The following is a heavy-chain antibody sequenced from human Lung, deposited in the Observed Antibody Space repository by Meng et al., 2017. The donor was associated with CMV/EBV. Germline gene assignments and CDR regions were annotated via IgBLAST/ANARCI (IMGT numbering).Heavy chain of an antibody. D-gene: IGHD2-21*01. CDR2: IKQDGSEK. CDR1: GFTFSSYW. Sequence: ESXKISXAASGFTFSSYWMSWVRQAPGKGLEWVANIKQDGSEKYYVDSVKGRFTISRDNAKNSLYLQMNSLRAEDTAVYYCARDNSIIADYGMDVWGQGTXVTVSS. CDR3: ARDNSIIADYGMDV. J-gene: IGHJ6*02. V-gene: IGHV3-7*01.